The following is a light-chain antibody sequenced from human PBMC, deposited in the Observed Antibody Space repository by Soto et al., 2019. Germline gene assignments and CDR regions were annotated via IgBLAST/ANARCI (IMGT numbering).Light chain of an antibody. V-gene: IGKV3-20*01. J-gene: IGKJ1*01. CDR1: QRVSSTY. Sequence: ETVLTQSPGTLSLSPGERATLSCRASQRVSSTYLAWYQQKPGQAPRLLIYGASSRATGIPDRFSGSGSGTDFTLTVSRLEPEDFSVYYCHQYGTSPATFGQGTKVEIK. CDR3: HQYGTSPAT. CDR2: GAS.